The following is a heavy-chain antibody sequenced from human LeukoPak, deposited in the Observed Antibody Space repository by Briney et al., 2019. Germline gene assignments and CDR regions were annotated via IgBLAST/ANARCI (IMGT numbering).Heavy chain of an antibody. CDR2: VDGGGGGT. D-gene: IGHD6-13*01. Sequence: GGSLRLSCAASGFTLSSYAMTWVRQAPGRGLERVSSVDGGGGGTYYADSVKGRFTISRDNSKDTLYLQMNGLRAEDTAVYFCAKQSAGSAAWYSLHYDFWGQGTLVTVSS. J-gene: IGHJ4*02. V-gene: IGHV3-23*01. CDR3: AKQSAGSAAWYSLHYDF. CDR1: GFTLSSYA.